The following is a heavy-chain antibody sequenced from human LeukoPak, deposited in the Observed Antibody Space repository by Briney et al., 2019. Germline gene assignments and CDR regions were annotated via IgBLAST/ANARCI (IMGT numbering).Heavy chain of an antibody. Sequence: GGSLRLSCAASGFTFSSYAMSWVRQAPGKGLEWVSAISGSGGSTYYADSVKGRFTISRDNSKNTLYLQINSLRAEDTAVYYCAKPGSVGIATYYFDYWGQGTLVTVSS. J-gene: IGHJ4*02. CDR1: GFTFSSYA. CDR2: ISGSGGST. V-gene: IGHV3-23*01. D-gene: IGHD6-13*01. CDR3: AKPGSVGIATYYFDY.